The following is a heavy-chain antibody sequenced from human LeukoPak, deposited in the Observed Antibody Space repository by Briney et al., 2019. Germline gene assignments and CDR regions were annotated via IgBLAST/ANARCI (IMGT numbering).Heavy chain of an antibody. CDR1: GDSVSSNSAA. V-gene: IGHV6-1*01. D-gene: IGHD3-3*01. CDR2: TYYRSKWYN. J-gene: IGHJ4*02. CDR3: ARLFAVVTRFFDY. Sequence: SQTLSLTCAISGDSVSSNSAAWNWIRQSPSRGLEWLGRTYYRSKWYNDYAVSVKSRITINPGTSKNQFSLKLSSVTAADTAVYYCARLFAVVTRFFDYWGQGTLVTVSS.